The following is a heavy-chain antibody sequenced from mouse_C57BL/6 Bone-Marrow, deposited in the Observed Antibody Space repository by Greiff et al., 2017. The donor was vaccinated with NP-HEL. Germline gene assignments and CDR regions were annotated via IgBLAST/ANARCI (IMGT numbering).Heavy chain of an antibody. Sequence: EVKLQESGGGLVKPGGSLKLSCAASGFTFSDYGMHWVRQAPEKGLEWVAYISSGSSTIYYADTVKGRFTISRDNAKNTLFLQMTSLRSEDTAMYYCAITVVDAMDYWGQGTSVTVSS. CDR3: AITVVDAMDY. D-gene: IGHD1-1*01. J-gene: IGHJ4*01. CDR1: GFTFSDYG. V-gene: IGHV5-17*01. CDR2: ISSGSSTI.